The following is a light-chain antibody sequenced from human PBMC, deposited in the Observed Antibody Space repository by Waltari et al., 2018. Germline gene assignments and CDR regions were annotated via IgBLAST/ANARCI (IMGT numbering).Light chain of an antibody. CDR2: GNS. CDR3: QAYDRSLSGSV. Sequence: QSVLTQPPSVSGAPGQRVTISCTGSSSNTGAGYDVNWYQQLPGTAPKLIIYGNSNRLSGVPDRFSGSKSGASASLAISGLQAEDEAEYYCQAYDRSLSGSVFGGGTKLTVL. V-gene: IGLV1-40*01. CDR1: SSNTGAGYD. J-gene: IGLJ2*01.